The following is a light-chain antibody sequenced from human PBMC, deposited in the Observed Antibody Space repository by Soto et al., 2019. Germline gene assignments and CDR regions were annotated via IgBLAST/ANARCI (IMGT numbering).Light chain of an antibody. CDR3: AAWDVSLKGVI. J-gene: IGLJ2*01. Sequence: QSVLTQPPSASGTPGVRVTISCSGSTSNIGSNNVNWYQQLPGTAPKLLIYNNNQRPSGVPDRFSASKSGTTASLAVSGLQSEDEADYHCAAWDVSLKGVIFGGGTKLTVL. CDR1: TSNIGSNN. V-gene: IGLV1-44*01. CDR2: NNN.